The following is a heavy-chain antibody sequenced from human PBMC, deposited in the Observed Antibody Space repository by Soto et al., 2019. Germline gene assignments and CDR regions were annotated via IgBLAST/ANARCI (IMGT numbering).Heavy chain of an antibody. CDR1: GYTFTTYD. J-gene: IGHJ4*02. D-gene: IGHD6-19*01. Sequence: ASVKVSCKASGYTFTTYDISWVRQATGQGLEWMGWMDPKSGHTDYAAKFQGRVTMTRNTSISTAYMGLSSLRSDDTAVYYCAGGRGWRDHWGQGTLVTVSS. CDR2: MDPKSGHT. V-gene: IGHV1-8*01. CDR3: AGGRGWRDH.